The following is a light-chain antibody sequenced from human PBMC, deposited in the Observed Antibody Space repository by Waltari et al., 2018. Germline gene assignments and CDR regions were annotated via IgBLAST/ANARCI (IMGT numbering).Light chain of an antibody. CDR2: YAS. V-gene: IGKV6-21*02. Sequence: DIVMTQSPAFVSVTPGEKVTITCQASEGISNYLHWYQQKPEQAPKLFIQYASQSISGVPSRFTGSGSGTDFTFTISSLEVEDAATYYCQQGNKHPYSFGQGTKVEIK. J-gene: IGKJ2*03. CDR1: EGISNY. CDR3: QQGNKHPYS.